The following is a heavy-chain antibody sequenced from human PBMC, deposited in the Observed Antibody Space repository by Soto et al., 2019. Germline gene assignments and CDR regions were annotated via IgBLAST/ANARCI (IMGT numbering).Heavy chain of an antibody. D-gene: IGHD6-19*01. CDR1: GDSITTNNW. J-gene: IGHJ4*02. V-gene: IGHV4-4*02. CDR2: VYHNGLT. CDR3: ARDAAVPGESDRFDY. Sequence: SETLSLTCAVSGDSITTNNWWSWVRQSRGKGLEWIGEVYHNGLTNYNPSLMSRVTMSIDTSKNQFSLKLTSVTAADTAIYYCARDAAVPGESDRFDYWGRGTLVTVSS.